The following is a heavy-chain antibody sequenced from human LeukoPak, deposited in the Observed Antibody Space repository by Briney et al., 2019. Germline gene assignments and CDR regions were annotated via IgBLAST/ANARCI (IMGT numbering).Heavy chain of an antibody. D-gene: IGHD3-16*01. J-gene: IGHJ5*02. CDR3: ARRFPWFDP. CDR2: IYYSGRT. CDR1: GGSISSFY. V-gene: IGHV4-59*07. Sequence: PSDTLSLTCTVSGGSISSFYWSLIRQPPGKGLEWIGAIYYSGRTKYNPSLKSRVTISVDTSKSQFSLKLSSVTAADTAVYYCARRFPWFDPWGQGTLVTVSS.